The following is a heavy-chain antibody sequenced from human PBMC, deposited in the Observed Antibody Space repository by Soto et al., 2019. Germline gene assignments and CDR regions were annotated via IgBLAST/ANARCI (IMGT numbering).Heavy chain of an antibody. CDR1: GGTFSTSA. V-gene: IGHV1-69*02. CDR2: IVPIFEIV. J-gene: IGHJ6*02. Sequence: QVQLVQSGAEVKKPGSSVKVSCKASGGTFSTSAISWVRQAPGQGLEWMGRIVPIFEIVNYAQKFQGRVTITADKATSTAYMELSSLRSEDTAVYYCARRSGCSTTRCNGMHVLGQGATVTVSS. CDR3: ARRSGCSTTRCNGMHV. D-gene: IGHD2-2*01.